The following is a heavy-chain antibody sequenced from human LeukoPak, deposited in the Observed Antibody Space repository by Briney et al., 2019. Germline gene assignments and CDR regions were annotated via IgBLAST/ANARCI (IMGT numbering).Heavy chain of an antibody. V-gene: IGHV3-7*03. CDR3: ARDLYNSASR. J-gene: IGHJ4*02. Sequence: GGSLRLSCAASGFTFSSSWMTWVRQAPGKGLEWVANIKQDGGEKYYVDSVKGRFTISRDNAKNSLYLQMNSPRADDTAVYYCARDLYNSASRWGQGTLVTVSS. CDR2: IKQDGGEK. CDR1: GFTFSSSW. D-gene: IGHD6-25*01.